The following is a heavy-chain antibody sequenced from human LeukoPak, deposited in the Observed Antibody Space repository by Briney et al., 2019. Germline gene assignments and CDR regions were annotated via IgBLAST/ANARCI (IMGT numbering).Heavy chain of an antibody. V-gene: IGHV3-23*01. CDR3: AKDRDFDFWSGPSTSDY. J-gene: IGHJ4*02. CDR1: GFTFSSYA. D-gene: IGHD3-3*01. CDR2: ISGSGGST. Sequence: GGSLRLSCAASGFTFSSYAMSWVRQAPGKGLEWVSAISGSGGSTYYADSVKGRFTISRDNSKNTLYLQMNSLRAEDTAVYYCAKDRDFDFWSGPSTSDYWGQGTLVTVSS.